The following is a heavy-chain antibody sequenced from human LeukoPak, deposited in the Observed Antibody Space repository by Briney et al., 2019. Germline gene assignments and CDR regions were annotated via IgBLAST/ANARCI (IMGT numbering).Heavy chain of an antibody. CDR3: ARVAVLIEVQIRQGDY. D-gene: IGHD3-10*01. V-gene: IGHV3-74*01. J-gene: IGHJ4*02. CDR1: GFTFGDYA. CDR2: INSDGSST. Sequence: GGSLRLSCIASGFTFGDYAMDWVRQAPGKGLEWVSRINSDGSSTNYADSVKGRFTISRDNAKNTLYLQMNTLRAEDTAVYYYARVAVLIEVQIRQGDYWGQGTLVTVSS.